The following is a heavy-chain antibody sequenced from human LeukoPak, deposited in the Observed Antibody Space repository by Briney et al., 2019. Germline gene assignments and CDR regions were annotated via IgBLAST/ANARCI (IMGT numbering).Heavy chain of an antibody. J-gene: IGHJ4*02. CDR3: ARSSLGTITAGPFDY. V-gene: IGHV1-18*01. Sequence: ASVKVSCKASGYTFISYGIAWVRQAPGQGREWMGWISGYNGNTNYAQKLQGRVSMTTDTSTTTAYMELRSLTSDDTALYYCARSSLGTITAGPFDYWGQGTLVTVSS. CDR1: GYTFISYG. D-gene: IGHD5-12*01. CDR2: ISGYNGNT.